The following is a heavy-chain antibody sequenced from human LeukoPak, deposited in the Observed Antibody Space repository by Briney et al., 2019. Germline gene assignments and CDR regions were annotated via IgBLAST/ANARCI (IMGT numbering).Heavy chain of an antibody. J-gene: IGHJ4*02. V-gene: IGHV3-48*03. CDR1: GFTFSSYE. CDR2: ISSSGSTI. D-gene: IGHD3-22*01. Sequence: GGSLRLSCAASGFTFSSYEMNWVRQAPGKGLEWVSYISSSGSTIYYADSVKGRFTISRDNSKNSLYLQMNSLRAEDTAVYYCAIFVQGSDSSSYSSHFYYWGQGTLVTVSS. CDR3: AIFVQGSDSSSYSSHFYY.